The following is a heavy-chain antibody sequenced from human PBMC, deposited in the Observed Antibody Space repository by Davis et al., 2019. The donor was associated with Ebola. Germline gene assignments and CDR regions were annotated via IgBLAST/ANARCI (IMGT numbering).Heavy chain of an antibody. CDR1: GFTFSSYE. D-gene: IGHD3-22*01. CDR3: ARDWHYYDSSGYYGPLTFDY. V-gene: IGHV3-48*03. J-gene: IGHJ4*02. Sequence: GESLKISCAASGFTFSSYEVNWVRQAPGKGLEWVSYISSSGSTIYYADSVKGRFTISRDNAKNSLYLQMNSLRAEDTAVYYCARDWHYYDSSGYYGPLTFDYWGQGTLVTVSS. CDR2: ISSSGSTI.